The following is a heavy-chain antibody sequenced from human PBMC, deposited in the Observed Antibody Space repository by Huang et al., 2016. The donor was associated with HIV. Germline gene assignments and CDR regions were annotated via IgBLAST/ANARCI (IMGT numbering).Heavy chain of an antibody. V-gene: IGHV3-30*03. J-gene: IGHJ1*01. CDR3: ALKGDSSGWEYFRH. D-gene: IGHD6-19*01. CDR1: GFVFSNDG. CDR2: ISYDGSNK. Sequence: QVQLVESGGGVVQPGRSLRLVCLVSGFVFSNDGMHWVRQAPGKGLGWVALISYDGSNKYYTDSVKGRFSISRDNSKNTLYLQMNSLRAEDTAVYYCALKGDSSGWEYFRHWGQGTLVTVSS.